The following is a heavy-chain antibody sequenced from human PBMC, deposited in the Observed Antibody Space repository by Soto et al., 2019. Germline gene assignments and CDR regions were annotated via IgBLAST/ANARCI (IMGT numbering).Heavy chain of an antibody. CDR1: GYTFTRYT. V-gene: IGHV1-3*01. CDR3: ARGIATGQLDP. Sequence: ASVKVSCKASGYTFTRYTMNWVRQAPGQRLEWMGWINPDNGDTKSSQKFQDRVIITRDTSASTAYMDLSSLRSEDTAVYYCARGIATGQLDPWGQGTLVTVSS. J-gene: IGHJ5*02. D-gene: IGHD2-15*01. CDR2: INPDNGDT.